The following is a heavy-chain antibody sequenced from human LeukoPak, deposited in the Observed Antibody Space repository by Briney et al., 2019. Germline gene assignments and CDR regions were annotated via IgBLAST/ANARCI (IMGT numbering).Heavy chain of an antibody. D-gene: IGHD6-19*01. Sequence: PSQTLSLTCTVSGDSISSGDYYWSWIRQPAGKGLEWIGRISSSGSTNYNPSLKSRVTISVDTSKNQFSLKLTSVTAADTAVYYCARRYSSGWFWNYWGQGTLVTVSS. CDR3: ARRYSSGWFWNY. J-gene: IGHJ4*02. V-gene: IGHV4-61*02. CDR1: GDSISSGDYY. CDR2: ISSSGST.